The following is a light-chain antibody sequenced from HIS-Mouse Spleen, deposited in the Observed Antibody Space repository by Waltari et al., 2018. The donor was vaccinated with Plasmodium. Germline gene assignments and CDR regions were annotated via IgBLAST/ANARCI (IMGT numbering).Light chain of an antibody. Sequence: EIVMTQSPATLSVSPGERATLSCRASQSVSSHLAWYQQKPGQAPRLFIYGASTRSTGIPARFSGSESGTEFTLTISSMQSEDFAVYYCQQYSNWARGTFGQGTKVEIE. V-gene: IGKV3-15*01. CDR3: QQYSNWARGT. CDR2: GAS. CDR1: QSVSSH. J-gene: IGKJ1*01.